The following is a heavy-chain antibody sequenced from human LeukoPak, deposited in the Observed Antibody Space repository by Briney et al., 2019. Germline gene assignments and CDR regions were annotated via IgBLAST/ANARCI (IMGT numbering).Heavy chain of an antibody. J-gene: IGHJ6*02. CDR3: ATCRYYDILTGYYPDYYYGMDV. V-gene: IGHV3-23*01. D-gene: IGHD3-9*01. Sequence: PGGSLRLSCAASGFTFSSYAMSWVRQAPGKGLEWVSAISGSGGSTYYADSVKGRFTISRDNSKNTLYLQMNSLRAEDTAVYYCATCRYYDILTGYYPDYYYGMDVWGQGTTVTVSS. CDR1: GFTFSSYA. CDR2: ISGSGGST.